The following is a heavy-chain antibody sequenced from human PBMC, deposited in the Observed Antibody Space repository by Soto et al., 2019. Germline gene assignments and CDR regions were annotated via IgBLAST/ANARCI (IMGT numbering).Heavy chain of an antibody. D-gene: IGHD3-3*01. Sequence: ASVKVSCKASGYTFTSYAMHWVRQAPGQRLEWMGWINAVNGNTKYSQKFQGRVTMTRNTSTSTAYMELSSLRSEDTAVYYCARGYYDFWSGYYYYYYGMDVWGQGTTVTVSS. J-gene: IGHJ6*02. V-gene: IGHV1-3*01. CDR2: INAVNGNT. CDR1: GYTFTSYA. CDR3: ARGYYDFWSGYYYYYYGMDV.